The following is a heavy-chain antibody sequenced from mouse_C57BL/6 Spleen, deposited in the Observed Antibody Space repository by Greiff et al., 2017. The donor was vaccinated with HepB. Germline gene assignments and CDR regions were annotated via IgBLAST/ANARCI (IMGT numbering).Heavy chain of an antibody. J-gene: IGHJ3*01. CDR1: GYSITSGYY. D-gene: IGHD2-4*01. Sequence: EVKLQESGPGLVKPSQSLSLTCSVTGYSITSGYYWNWIRQFPGNKLEWMGYISYDGSNNYNPSLKNRISITRDTSTNQFFLKLNSVTTEDTATYYCAKYDYGPWFAYWGQGTLVTVSA. CDR3: AKYDYGPWFAY. CDR2: ISYDGSN. V-gene: IGHV3-6*01.